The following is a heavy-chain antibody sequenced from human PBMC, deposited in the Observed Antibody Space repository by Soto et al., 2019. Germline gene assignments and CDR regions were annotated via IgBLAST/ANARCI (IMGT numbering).Heavy chain of an antibody. D-gene: IGHD3-10*01. V-gene: IGHV1-69*08. Sequence: QVQLVQSGAEVKKPGSSVKVSCKASGGTFSSYTIGWVRQAPGQGLEWMGRIIPILGIANYAQKFQGRVTITADKSTSTAYMELSSLRSEDTAVYYCARDMITMVRGEDYFSYMDVWGKGTTVTVSS. J-gene: IGHJ6*03. CDR1: GGTFSSYT. CDR2: IIPILGIA. CDR3: ARDMITMVRGEDYFSYMDV.